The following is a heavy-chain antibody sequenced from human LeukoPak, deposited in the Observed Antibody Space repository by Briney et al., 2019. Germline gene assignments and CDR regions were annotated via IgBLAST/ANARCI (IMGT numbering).Heavy chain of an antibody. CDR1: GFIFSRYS. Sequence: GGSLRLSCAASGFIFSRYSMNWVRRAPGKGLEWASSISSSSSYISYADSVKGRFTISRDNAKNSLNLQMNSLRAEDTAVYYCARGGDYGFYYFDYWGQGTLVTVSS. D-gene: IGHD4-17*01. CDR2: ISSSSSYI. J-gene: IGHJ4*02. CDR3: ARGGDYGFYYFDY. V-gene: IGHV3-21*01.